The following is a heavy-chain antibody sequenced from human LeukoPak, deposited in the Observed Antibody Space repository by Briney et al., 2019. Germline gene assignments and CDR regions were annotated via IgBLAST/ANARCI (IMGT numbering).Heavy chain of an antibody. Sequence: SVKVSCKASGGTFSSYAISWVRQAPGQGLEWMGGIIPMFGTANYAQKIQGRVTITADKSTSTAYMELSSLRSEDTAVYYCAXXXXXXXXHRGFYYYMDVWGKGTTVTVSS. D-gene: IGHD1-14*01. CDR1: GGTFSSYA. CDR3: AXXXXXXXXHRGFYYYMDV. J-gene: IGHJ6*03. CDR2: IIPMFGTA. V-gene: IGHV1-69*06.